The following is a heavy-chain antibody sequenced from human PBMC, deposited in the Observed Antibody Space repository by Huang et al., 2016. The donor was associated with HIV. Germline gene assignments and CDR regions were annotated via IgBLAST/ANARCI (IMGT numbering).Heavy chain of an antibody. CDR2: VNTKSVAT. D-gene: IGHD3-10*01. Sequence: QVQLVQSGAEVKKPGASVKVSCRTSGYIFTDSYIHWVRQAPGQGLEWMGWVNTKSVATNQAQRGQGRLHMTTDTSTSAVYMELANLRSDDTAVYYCARAVVRGLIIRFDPWGQGTLVTVSS. J-gene: IGHJ5*02. V-gene: IGHV1-2*02. CDR3: ARAVVRGLIIRFDP. CDR1: GYIFTDSY.